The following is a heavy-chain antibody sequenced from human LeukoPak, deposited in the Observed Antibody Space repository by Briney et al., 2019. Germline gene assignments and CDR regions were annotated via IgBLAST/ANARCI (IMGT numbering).Heavy chain of an antibody. CDR3: AREMVDTAMAMGSIWFDP. V-gene: IGHV4-59*01. J-gene: IGHJ5*02. CDR1: GGSISSYY. Sequence: SETLSLTCTVSGGSISSYYWSWIRQPPGKGLEWIGYIYYSGSTNYNPSLKSRVTTSVDTSKNQFSLKLSSVTAADTAVYYCAREMVDTAMAMGSIWFDPWGQGTLVTVSS. D-gene: IGHD5-18*01. CDR2: IYYSGST.